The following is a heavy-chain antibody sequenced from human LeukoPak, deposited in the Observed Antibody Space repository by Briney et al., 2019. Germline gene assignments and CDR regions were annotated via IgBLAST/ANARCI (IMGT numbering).Heavy chain of an antibody. V-gene: IGHV4-4*07. J-gene: IGHJ4*02. CDR3: ARGASGSYHYVVY. CDR1: GGSISSYY. Sequence: SETLSLTCTVSGGSISSYYWSWIRQPARTGLEWIGRVYTSGSTNHHPSLKSRVNLSLDTSNNQFPLKLSSVTAADTAVYYCARGASGSYHYVVYWRQGTLLSVSS. CDR2: VYTSGST. D-gene: IGHD1-26*01.